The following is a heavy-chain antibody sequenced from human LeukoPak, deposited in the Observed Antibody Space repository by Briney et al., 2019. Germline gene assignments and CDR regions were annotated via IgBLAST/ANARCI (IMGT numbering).Heavy chain of an antibody. Sequence: ASVKVSCKASGGTFSSYAISWVRQAPGQGLEWMGWINPNSGDTNYAQNFQGRVTMTRDTSISTAYTDLTRLNSDDTAVYYYARDHLDHILDIEFWGQGTLVTVSS. CDR3: ARDHLDHILDIEF. CDR2: INPNSGDT. V-gene: IGHV1-2*02. CDR1: GGTFSSYA. J-gene: IGHJ4*02. D-gene: IGHD3/OR15-3a*01.